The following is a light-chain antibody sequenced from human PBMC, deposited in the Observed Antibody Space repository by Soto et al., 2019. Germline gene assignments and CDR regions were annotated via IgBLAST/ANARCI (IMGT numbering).Light chain of an antibody. Sequence: DIQMTQSPSSLSASVGDRVTITCRASQSISTYVNWYQKKPGRAPKLLIYAASSVQSGVPSRFSGSGSGADVTRTINGLQPEDFATYYGQQSYNTSPVTFGPGTTVEMK. CDR3: QQSYNTSPVT. V-gene: IGKV1-39*01. CDR1: QSISTY. CDR2: AAS. J-gene: IGKJ3*01.